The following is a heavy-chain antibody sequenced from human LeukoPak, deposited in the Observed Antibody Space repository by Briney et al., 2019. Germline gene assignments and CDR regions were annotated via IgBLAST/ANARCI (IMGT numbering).Heavy chain of an antibody. CDR1: GGSISSSNYY. CDR3: VRVKSGSISDS. V-gene: IGHV4-39*07. D-gene: IGHD1-26*01. CDR2: ISYSGST. J-gene: IGHJ4*02. Sequence: SETLSLTCTVSGGSISSSNYYWGWIRQPPGKGLEWIASISYSGSTYYNPSVKSRVTISRDTSKDQFSLSLNSVTAADTAVYYCVRVKSGSISDSWGQGTLVTVSS.